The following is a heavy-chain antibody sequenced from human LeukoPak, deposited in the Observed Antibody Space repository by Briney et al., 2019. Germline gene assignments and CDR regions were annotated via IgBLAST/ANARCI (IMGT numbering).Heavy chain of an antibody. CDR2: ISYDGSNK. D-gene: IGHD1-1*01. CDR1: GFTFSSYA. Sequence: QPGRSLRLSCAASGFTFSSYAMHWVRQAPGKGLEWVAVISYDGSNKYCADSVKGRLTISRDNSKSTLYLQMNSLRAEDTAVYYCVKVSDNFQFDYWGQGTLVTVSS. CDR3: VKVSDNFQFDY. V-gene: IGHV3-30*18. J-gene: IGHJ4*02.